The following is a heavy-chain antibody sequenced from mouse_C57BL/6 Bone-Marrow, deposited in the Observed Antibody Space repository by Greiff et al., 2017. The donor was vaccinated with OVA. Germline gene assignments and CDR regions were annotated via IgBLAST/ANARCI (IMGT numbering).Heavy chain of an antibody. V-gene: IGHV1-50*01. Sequence: VQLQQSGAELVKPGASVKLSCKASGYTFTSYWMQWVKQRPGQGLEWIGEIDPSDSYTNYNQKFKGKATLTVDTSSSTAYMQLSSLTSEDSAVYYCASYYYGSSYGYWGQGTTLTVSS. CDR2: IDPSDSYT. CDR3: ASYYYGSSYGY. D-gene: IGHD1-1*01. J-gene: IGHJ2*01. CDR1: GYTFTSYW.